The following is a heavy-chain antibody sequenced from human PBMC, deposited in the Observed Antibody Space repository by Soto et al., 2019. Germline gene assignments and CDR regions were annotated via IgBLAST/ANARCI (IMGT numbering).Heavy chain of an antibody. CDR2: ISSSGSTI. Sequence: GSLRLSCAASVFTFSSYEMNWVRQAPGKGLEWVSYISSSGSTIYYADSVKGRFTISRDNAKNSLYLQMNSLRAEDTAVYYCARDSYSSSWYYGMDVWGQGTTVTVSS. CDR1: VFTFSSYE. CDR3: ARDSYSSSWYYGMDV. J-gene: IGHJ6*02. V-gene: IGHV3-48*03. D-gene: IGHD6-13*01.